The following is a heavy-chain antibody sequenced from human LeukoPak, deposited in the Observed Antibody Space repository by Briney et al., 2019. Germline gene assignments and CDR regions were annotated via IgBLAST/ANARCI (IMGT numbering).Heavy chain of an antibody. J-gene: IGHJ2*01. D-gene: IGHD5-18*01. CDR2: INHSGST. CDR3: ARAHLRRGYSYGYHWYFDL. Sequence: SETLSLTCAVYGGSFSGYYWSWIRQPPGKGLEWIGEINHSGSTNYNPSLKSRVTISVDTSKNQFSLKLSSVTAADTAVYYCARAHLRRGYSYGYHWYFDLWGRGTLVTVSS. V-gene: IGHV4-34*01. CDR1: GGSFSGYY.